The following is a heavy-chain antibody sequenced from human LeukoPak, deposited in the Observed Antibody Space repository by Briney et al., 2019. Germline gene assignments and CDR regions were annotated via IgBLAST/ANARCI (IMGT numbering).Heavy chain of an antibody. J-gene: IGHJ4*02. CDR3: ACDFRYLGHDF. V-gene: IGHV3-11*01. D-gene: IGHD2-21*02. CDR1: AFTLGDFY. CDR2: ISNVGLTT. Sequence: GGSLRLSCTASAFTLGDFYMSWIRQAPGKGQEWIAYISNVGLTTYYAESVKGRFTISRDNAKNSLYLQMNSLRAEDTAVYYCACDFRYLGHDFWGQGTLVTVSS.